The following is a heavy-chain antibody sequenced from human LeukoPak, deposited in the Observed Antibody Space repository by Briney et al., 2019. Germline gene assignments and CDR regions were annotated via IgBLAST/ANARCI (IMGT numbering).Heavy chain of an antibody. V-gene: IGHV4-34*01. CDR3: ARAPQYYGSGSRTDNWSDP. J-gene: IGHJ5*02. D-gene: IGHD3-10*01. CDR2: INHSGST. CDR1: GGSFSGYY. Sequence: SETLSLTCAVYGGSFSGYYWSWIRQPPGKGLEWIGEINHSGSTNYNPSLKSRVTISVDTSKNQFSLKLSSVTAADTAVYYCARAPQYYGSGSRTDNWSDPWGQGTLVTVSS.